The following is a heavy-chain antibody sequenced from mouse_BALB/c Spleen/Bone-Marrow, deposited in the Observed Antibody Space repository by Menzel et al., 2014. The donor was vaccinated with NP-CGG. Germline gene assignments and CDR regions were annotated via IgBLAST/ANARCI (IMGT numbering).Heavy chain of an antibody. D-gene: IGHD2-3*01. J-gene: IGHJ4*01. CDR3: ARRWLPYAMDY. V-gene: IGHV1-14*01. Sequence: VQLQQSGPELVKPGASVKMSCKASGYTFTSYIMHWVKQKPGQGLEWIGYINPYNDGTKYNEKFKGKATLTSDKSSSTAYMELSSLTSEDSVVYYCARRWLPYAMDYWGQGTSVTVSS. CDR2: INPYNDGT. CDR1: GYTFTSYI.